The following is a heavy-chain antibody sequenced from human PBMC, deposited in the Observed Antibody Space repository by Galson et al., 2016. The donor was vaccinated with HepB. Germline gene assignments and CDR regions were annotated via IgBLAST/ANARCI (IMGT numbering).Heavy chain of an antibody. D-gene: IGHD3-22*01. CDR1: GYAFSDYY. CDR2: INTNRGAT. V-gene: IGHV1-2*02. J-gene: IGHJ4*02. Sequence: SVKVSCKASGYAFSDYYLHWVRQAPGLGLEWMGWINTNRGATIYAQKFQDRVTMTRDTSINTAYMELSGLRSDDTAVYYCARDDNYDTIDFWGQGTLVTVPS. CDR3: ARDDNYDTIDF.